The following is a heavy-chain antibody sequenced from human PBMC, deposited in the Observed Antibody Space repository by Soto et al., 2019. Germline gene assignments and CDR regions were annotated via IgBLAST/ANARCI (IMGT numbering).Heavy chain of an antibody. CDR1: GGTFSSYA. CDR3: ARELDTNWFAP. V-gene: IGHV1-69*06. J-gene: IGHJ5*02. D-gene: IGHD1-1*01. CDR2: IIPIFGTA. Sequence: ASVKVSCEASGGTFSSYAISWVRQAPGQGLEWMGGIIPIFGTANYAQKFQGRVTITADKSTSTAYMYLISLRSEDTAVYYCARELDTNWFAPGGQGTLVTVSS.